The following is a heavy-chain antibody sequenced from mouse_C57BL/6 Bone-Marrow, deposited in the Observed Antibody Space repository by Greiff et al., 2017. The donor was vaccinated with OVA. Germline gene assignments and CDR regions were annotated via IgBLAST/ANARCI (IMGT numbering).Heavy chain of an antibody. Sequence: QVQLQQPGAELVRPGSSVKLSCKASGYTFTSYWMHWVKQRPIQGLEWIGNIDPSDSETHYNQKFKDKATLTVDKSSSTAYMQLSSLTSEDSAVYDCARGDYGSPYFDYWGQGTTLTVSS. CDR1: GYTFTSYW. V-gene: IGHV1-52*01. CDR2: IDPSDSET. J-gene: IGHJ2*01. CDR3: ARGDYGSPYFDY. D-gene: IGHD1-1*01.